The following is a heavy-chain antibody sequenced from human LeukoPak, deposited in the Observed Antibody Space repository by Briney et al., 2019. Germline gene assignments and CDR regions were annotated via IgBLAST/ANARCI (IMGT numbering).Heavy chain of an antibody. Sequence: PSETLSLTCTVSGASISSYCWSWIRQPPGKGLEWIGYIYHSGNTHYNPSLKSRVTISVDTSKNQFSLKLSSVTAADTAVYYCVRGASGLTYDYGVNWGQGTLVTVSS. J-gene: IGHJ4*02. CDR3: VRGASGLTYDYGVN. V-gene: IGHV4-59*01. CDR2: IYHSGNT. D-gene: IGHD4-17*01. CDR1: GASISSYC.